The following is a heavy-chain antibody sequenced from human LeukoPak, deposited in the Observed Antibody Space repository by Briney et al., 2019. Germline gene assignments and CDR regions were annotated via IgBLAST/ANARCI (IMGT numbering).Heavy chain of an antibody. V-gene: IGHV3-30-3*01. CDR2: ISYDGSNE. Sequence: GGSLRLSCAASGFTFSSYAMHWVRQAPGKGLEWVAVISYDGSNEYYADSVRGRFTISRDNSKNTLYLQMNSLRAEDTAVYYCARGGGVAAAHFDYWGQGTLVTVSS. D-gene: IGHD6-13*01. J-gene: IGHJ4*02. CDR1: GFTFSSYA. CDR3: ARGGGVAAAHFDY.